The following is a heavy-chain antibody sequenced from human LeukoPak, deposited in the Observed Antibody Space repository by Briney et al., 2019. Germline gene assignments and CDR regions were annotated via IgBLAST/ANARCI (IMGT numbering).Heavy chain of an antibody. Sequence: SQTLSLTCAISGDSVSSKNAAWNWIRQSPSRGLEWLGRTYYRSKLYSEYALSVKSRIIIKPDTSKNQISLQLNSVTPEDTAVYYCARTSGHLDHWGQGTLVTVSS. V-gene: IGHV6-1*01. D-gene: IGHD1-26*01. J-gene: IGHJ4*02. CDR3: ARTSGHLDH. CDR2: TYYRSKLYS. CDR1: GDSVSSKNAA.